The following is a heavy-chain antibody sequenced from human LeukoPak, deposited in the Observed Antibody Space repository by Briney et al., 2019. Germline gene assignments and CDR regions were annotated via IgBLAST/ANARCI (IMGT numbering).Heavy chain of an antibody. CDR1: GYTFTSHY. CDR2: INPSGGST. V-gene: IGHV1-46*01. J-gene: IGHJ4*02. Sequence: ASVKVSCKASGYTFTSHYMHWVRQAPGHGLDWMGIINPSGGSTSYAQKFQGRVTMTRDTSTSTVYMELSSLRSEDTAVYYCAREQGNRRIAAAGKLGYFDYWGQGTLVTVSS. CDR3: AREQGNRRIAAAGKLGYFDY. D-gene: IGHD6-13*01.